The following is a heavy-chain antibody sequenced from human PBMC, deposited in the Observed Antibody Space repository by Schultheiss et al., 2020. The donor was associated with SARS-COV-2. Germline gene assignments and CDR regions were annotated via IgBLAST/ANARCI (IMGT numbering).Heavy chain of an antibody. Sequence: GSLRLSCAVYGGSFSGYYWSWIRQPPGKGLEWIGEINHSGSTNYNSSLKSRVTISVDTSKNQFSLKLSSVTAADTAVYYCARGTGGWMTGYYYYYYMDVWGKGTTVTVSS. V-gene: IGHV4-34*01. CDR1: GGSFSGYY. D-gene: IGHD1-1*01. CDR3: ARGTGGWMTGYYYYYYMDV. J-gene: IGHJ6*03. CDR2: INHSGST.